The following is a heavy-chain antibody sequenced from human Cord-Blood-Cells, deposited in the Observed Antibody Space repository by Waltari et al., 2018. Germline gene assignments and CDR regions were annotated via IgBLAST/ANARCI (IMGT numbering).Heavy chain of an antibody. D-gene: IGHD6-6*01. CDR1: GGSISSYY. Sequence: QVQLQESGPGLVKPSETLSLTCTVSGGSISSYYWSWIRQPPGKGLEWIGYIYYSGSTNYNPSLKSRVTRSVDTSKNQFSLKLSSVTAADTAVYYCARGLRKYSSSSWFDPWGQGTLVTVSS. CDR3: ARGLRKYSSSSWFDP. V-gene: IGHV4-59*01. J-gene: IGHJ5*02. CDR2: IYYSGST.